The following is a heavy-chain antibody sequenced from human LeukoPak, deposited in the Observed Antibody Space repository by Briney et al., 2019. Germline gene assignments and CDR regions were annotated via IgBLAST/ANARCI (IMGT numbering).Heavy chain of an antibody. J-gene: IGHJ6*03. CDR2: MNPNSGNT. Sequence: ASVKVSCKASGYTFTSYDINWVRQATGQGLEWMGWMNPNSGNTGYAQKFQGRVTITRNTSISTAYMELSSLRSEDTAVYYCAREGSDYYGSGSYYRSYYYYMDVWGKGTTVTISS. CDR1: GYTFTSYD. D-gene: IGHD3-10*01. CDR3: AREGSDYYGSGSYYRSYYYYMDV. V-gene: IGHV1-8*03.